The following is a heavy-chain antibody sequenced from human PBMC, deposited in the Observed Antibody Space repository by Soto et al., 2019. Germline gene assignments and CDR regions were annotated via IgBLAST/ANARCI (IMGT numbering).Heavy chain of an antibody. CDR2: ISSSSSYI. Sequence: EVQLVESGGGLVKPGGSLRLSCAASGFTFSSYSMNWVRQAPGKGLEWVSSISSSSSYIYYADSVKGRFTISRDNAKNSLYLQMNSLRAEDTAVYYCARDGPPDGQLVSYYYYGMDVWGQGTTVTVSS. V-gene: IGHV3-21*01. CDR3: ARDGPPDGQLVSYYYYGMDV. CDR1: GFTFSSYS. J-gene: IGHJ6*02. D-gene: IGHD6-6*01.